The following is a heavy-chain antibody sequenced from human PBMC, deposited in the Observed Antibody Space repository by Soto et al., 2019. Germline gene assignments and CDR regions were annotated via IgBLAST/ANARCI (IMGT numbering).Heavy chain of an antibody. CDR2: IIPILGIA. Sequence: ASVKASCKASGGTFSCYTISWVRQAPGQGLEWMGRIIPILGIANYAQKFQGRVTITADKSTSTAYMELSSLRSEDTDVYYCVGFEWPSDYMDVWGKGTTVTVSS. V-gene: IGHV1-69*02. CDR3: VGFEWPSDYMDV. J-gene: IGHJ6*03. CDR1: GGTFSCYT. D-gene: IGHD3-3*01.